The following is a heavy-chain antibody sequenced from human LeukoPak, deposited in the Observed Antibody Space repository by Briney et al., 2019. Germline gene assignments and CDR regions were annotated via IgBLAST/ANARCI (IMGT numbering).Heavy chain of an antibody. CDR2: IKQDGSEK. D-gene: IGHD6-19*01. J-gene: IGHJ6*02. V-gene: IGHV3-7*01. CDR3: ARDLGYSSGWYYVYYYYGMDV. Sequence: GGSLRLSCAASGFTFSSYWMSWVRQAPGKGLEWVANIKQDGSEKYYVDSVKGRFTIPRDNAKNSLYLQMNSLRAEDTAVYYCARDLGYSSGWYYVYYYYGMDVWGQGTTVTVSS. CDR1: GFTFSSYW.